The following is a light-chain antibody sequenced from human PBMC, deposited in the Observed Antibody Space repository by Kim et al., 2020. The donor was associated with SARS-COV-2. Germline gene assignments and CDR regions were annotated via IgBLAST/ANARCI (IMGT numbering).Light chain of an antibody. J-gene: IGLJ3*02. CDR2: END. Sequence: GREVTISCTRSTGAIASNYVQWYRQRPGSAPTTVIYENDQRPSGVPDRFSGSIDSSSNSASLTISGLKTEDEADYYCQSYDSSSEVFGGGTQLTVL. CDR1: TGAIASNY. V-gene: IGLV6-57*03. CDR3: QSYDSSSEV.